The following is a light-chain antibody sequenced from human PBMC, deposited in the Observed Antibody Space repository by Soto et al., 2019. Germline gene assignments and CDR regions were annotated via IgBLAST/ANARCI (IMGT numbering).Light chain of an antibody. Sequence: DFQMTQSPSSLSASVGDRVTITCRASQDISDHLAWYQHKPGKVPKLLIYEASTLQSGVPSRFSGSGFGTDFTLTSSSLQPEDVAIYYCQRYNRTPRTFGQGTKVELK. CDR1: QDISDH. J-gene: IGKJ1*01. CDR3: QRYNRTPRT. V-gene: IGKV1-27*01. CDR2: EAS.